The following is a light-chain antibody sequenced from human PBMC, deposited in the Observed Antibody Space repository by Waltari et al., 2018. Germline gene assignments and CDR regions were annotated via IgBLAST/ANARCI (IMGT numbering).Light chain of an antibody. J-gene: IGKJ1*01. CDR3: RNYLRFPAP. CDR1: QSNVKY. CDR2: PAS. V-gene: IGKV3-11*01. Sequence: SCKANQSNVKYLTMYQQRPRQAPILLSYPASNSATGIPDRFSGSESETDFGLTFSRLKREDFAVYDCRNYLRFPAPFGQGTNVEIK.